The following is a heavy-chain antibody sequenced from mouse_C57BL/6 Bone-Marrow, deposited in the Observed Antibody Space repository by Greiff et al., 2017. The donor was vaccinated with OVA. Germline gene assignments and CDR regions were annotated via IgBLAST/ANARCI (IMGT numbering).Heavy chain of an antibody. CDR3: AREGGYYEEYAMDY. V-gene: IGHV1-67*01. J-gene: IGHJ4*01. CDR1: GYTFTDYA. Sequence: VQRVESGPELVRPGVSVKISCKGSGYTFTDYALHWVKQSHAKSLEWIGVISTYYGDASYNQKFKDKATMTVDKSSSTAYMELARLTSEDSAVYYCAREGGYYEEYAMDYWGQGTSVTVSS. D-gene: IGHD2-3*01. CDR2: ISTYYGDA.